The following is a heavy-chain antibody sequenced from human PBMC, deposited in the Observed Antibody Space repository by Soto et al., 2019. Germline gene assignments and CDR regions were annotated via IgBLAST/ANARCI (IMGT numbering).Heavy chain of an antibody. CDR2: ISGSGDST. CDR1: GFTFSSYG. J-gene: IGHJ4*02. D-gene: IGHD6-13*01. V-gene: IGHV3-23*01. Sequence: EVQLLESGGGLVQPGGSLRLSCAASGFTFSSYGINWVRQAPGKGLEWVSGISGSGDSTHYADSVKGRFTISRDNSKNTLYLQMNSLRAEDTAVYYCAKQAPYSISWYEIDHWGQGTLVTVSS. CDR3: AKQAPYSISWYEIDH.